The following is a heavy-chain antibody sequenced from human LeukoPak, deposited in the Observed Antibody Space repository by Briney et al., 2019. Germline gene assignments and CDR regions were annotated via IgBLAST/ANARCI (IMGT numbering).Heavy chain of an antibody. CDR1: GFTFSSYG. CDR2: IPYDGSNK. J-gene: IGHJ4*02. V-gene: IGHV3-30*02. Sequence: GGSLRLSCEASGFTFSSYGMHWVRQAPGKGLEWVAFIPYDGSNKYYADSVKGRFTISRDNSKNTLYLQMNSLRAEDTAVYYCAKDQYSSSWYSDYWGQGTLVTVS. CDR3: AKDQYSSSWYSDY. D-gene: IGHD6-13*01.